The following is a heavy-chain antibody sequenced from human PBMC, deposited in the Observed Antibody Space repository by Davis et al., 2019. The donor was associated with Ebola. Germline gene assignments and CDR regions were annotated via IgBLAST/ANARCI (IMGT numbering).Heavy chain of an antibody. CDR2: LSSGSDYI. Sequence: GESLKISCAASGFTFSSYSMDWVRQAPGKGLEWVSSLSSGSDYIHYADSVKGRFTISRDNAKNSLYLQMNSLRVEDTGIYYCAKDLHVLGMDVWGQGTTVSVSS. CDR1: GFTFSSYS. J-gene: IGHJ6*02. V-gene: IGHV3-21*01. CDR3: AKDLHVLGMDV. D-gene: IGHD6-6*01.